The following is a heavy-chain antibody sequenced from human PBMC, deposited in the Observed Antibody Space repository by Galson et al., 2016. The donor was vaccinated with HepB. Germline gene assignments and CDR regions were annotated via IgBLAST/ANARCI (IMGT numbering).Heavy chain of an antibody. J-gene: IGHJ4*02. CDR2: ISAGNGYT. Sequence: SVKVSCKASGYTFTTYAIHWVRQAPGQGLEWMGWISAGNGYTKYSQRFQGRVTFTTDTSATTAYMELSSLGSEDTAVCYCARGSGEGGYWGQGTLVTVSS. D-gene: IGHD3-16*01. V-gene: IGHV1-3*01. CDR3: ARGSGEGGY. CDR1: GYTFTTYA.